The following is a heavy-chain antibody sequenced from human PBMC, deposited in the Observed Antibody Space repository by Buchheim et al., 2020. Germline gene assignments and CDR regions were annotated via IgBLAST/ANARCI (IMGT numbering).Heavy chain of an antibody. Sequence: QVQLVQSGAEVKKPGASVKVSCKASGYTFTAYYMHWVRQAPGQGLEWMGSINPNSGGTNYEQNFRGRVTMTRDTSINTAYMELSSLRSDDTAVYYCAGAAAGQPSWGQGTL. CDR3: AGAAAGQPS. CDR1: GYTFTAYY. J-gene: IGHJ5*02. CDR2: INPNSGGT. D-gene: IGHD6-13*01. V-gene: IGHV1-2*02.